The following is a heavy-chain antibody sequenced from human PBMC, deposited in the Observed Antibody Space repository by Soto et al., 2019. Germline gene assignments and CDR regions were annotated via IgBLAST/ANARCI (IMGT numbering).Heavy chain of an antibody. Sequence: GGSLRLSCVASGSTFSTYWMHWVRQTPGEGLVWVSHTDSDGTFTTYADSVRGRFTISRDNAKSTLYLQMNSLRAEDTAVYYCAKARDGYNWVDYWGQGTVVTVSS. CDR1: GSTFSTYW. CDR3: AKARDGYNWVDY. D-gene: IGHD5-12*01. V-gene: IGHV3-74*01. J-gene: IGHJ4*02. CDR2: TDSDGTFT.